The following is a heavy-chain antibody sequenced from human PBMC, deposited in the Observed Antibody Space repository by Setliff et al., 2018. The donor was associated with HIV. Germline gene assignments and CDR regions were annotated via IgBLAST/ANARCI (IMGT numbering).Heavy chain of an antibody. CDR2: ISGSGGST. CDR3: ATGGMAAAGPGGGHGLDV. CDR1: GFSFSNSW. V-gene: IGHV3-23*01. Sequence: PGGSLRLSCAASGFSFSNSWMTWVRQAPGKGLEWVSAISGSGGSTYYADSVKGRFTISRDNSKNTLYLQMNSLRAEDTAVYYCATGGMAAAGPGGGHGLDVWGQGTTVTVSS. J-gene: IGHJ6*02. D-gene: IGHD6-13*01.